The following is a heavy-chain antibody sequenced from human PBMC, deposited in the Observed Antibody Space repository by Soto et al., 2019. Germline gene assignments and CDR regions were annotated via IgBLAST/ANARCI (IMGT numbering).Heavy chain of an antibody. Sequence: SETLSLTCTVSGGSISSSSYYWGWIRQPPGKGLEWIGSIYYSGSTYYNPSLKSRVTISVDTSKNQFSLKLSSVTAADTAVYXCACIFSGGYGYGFYYYGMDVWGQGTTVTVSS. J-gene: IGHJ6*02. CDR1: GGSISSSSYY. D-gene: IGHD5-18*01. V-gene: IGHV4-39*01. CDR3: ACIFSGGYGYGFYYYGMDV. CDR2: IYYSGST.